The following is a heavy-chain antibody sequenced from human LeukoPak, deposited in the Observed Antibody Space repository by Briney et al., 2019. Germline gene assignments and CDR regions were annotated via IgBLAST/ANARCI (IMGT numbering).Heavy chain of an antibody. D-gene: IGHD2-15*01. J-gene: IGHJ4*02. V-gene: IGHV3-7*01. CDR3: ARDRYCSV. CDR1: GCTFSSYW. Sequence: GGSLRLSCAASGCTFSSYWMTWVRQAPGKGLEWVANMKQDGSERYYVDSVKGRFTISRDNAKKLLYLQMNSLRAEDTAVYYCARDRYCSVWGQGTLVTVSS. CDR2: MKQDGSER.